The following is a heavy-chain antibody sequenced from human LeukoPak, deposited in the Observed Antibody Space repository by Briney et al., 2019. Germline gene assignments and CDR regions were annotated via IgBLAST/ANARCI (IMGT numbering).Heavy chain of an antibody. CDR3: ASLYYYGSGSYYD. CDR2: INHSGST. J-gene: IGHJ4*02. V-gene: IGHV4-34*01. CDR1: GGSFSGYY. Sequence: PSETLSLTCAVYGGSFSGYYWSWIRQPPGKGLEWIGEINHSGSTNYSPSLKSRVTISVDTSKNQFSLKLSSVTAADTAVYYCASLYYYGSGSYYDWGQGTLVTVSS. D-gene: IGHD3-10*01.